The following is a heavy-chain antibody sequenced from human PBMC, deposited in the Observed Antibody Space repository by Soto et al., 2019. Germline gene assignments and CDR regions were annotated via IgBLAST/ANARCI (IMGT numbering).Heavy chain of an antibody. CDR3: ARECVDTVTSITIPFDY. CDR2: VTGSGSTA. CDR1: GFAFPNYA. D-gene: IGHD5-12*01. Sequence: GGSLRLSCAASGFAFPNYAMTWVRQAPGKGLEWVSAVTGSGSTAFYADSVKGRFTISRDNSKKSLYLQMNSLRADDTAVYYCARECVDTVTSITIPFDYWGQGALVTVSS. J-gene: IGHJ4*02. V-gene: IGHV3-23*01.